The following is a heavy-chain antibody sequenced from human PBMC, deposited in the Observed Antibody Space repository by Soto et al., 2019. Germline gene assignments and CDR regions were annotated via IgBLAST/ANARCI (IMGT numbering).Heavy chain of an antibody. CDR3: ARVGSSWGTLKNDY. Sequence: EVQLVESGGGLVKPGGSLRLSCAASGFTFSSYSMNWVRQAPGKGLEWVSSISSSSSYIYYADSVKGRFTISRDNAKNSLYLQMNSLRAEDTAVYYCARVGSSWGTLKNDYWGQGTLVTVSS. V-gene: IGHV3-21*01. CDR1: GFTFSSYS. J-gene: IGHJ4*02. CDR2: ISSSSSYI. D-gene: IGHD6-13*01.